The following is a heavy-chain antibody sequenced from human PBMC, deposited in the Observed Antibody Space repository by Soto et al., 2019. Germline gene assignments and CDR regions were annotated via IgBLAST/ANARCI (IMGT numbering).Heavy chain of an antibody. CDR3: AREGTVASYGMDV. V-gene: IGHV4-31*03. Sequence: QVQLQESGPGLVKPSQTLSLTCTVSGGSISSGGYYWSWIRQHPGKGLEGIGYIYYSWSTYYNPSLKSRVTISVDTSKNQFSLKLSSVTAADTAVYYCAREGTVASYGMDVWGQGTTVTVSS. D-gene: IGHD6-19*01. CDR1: GGSISSGGYY. CDR2: IYYSWST. J-gene: IGHJ6*02.